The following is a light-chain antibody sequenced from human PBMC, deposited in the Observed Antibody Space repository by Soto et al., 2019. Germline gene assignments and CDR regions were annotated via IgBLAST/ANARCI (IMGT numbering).Light chain of an antibody. J-gene: IGKJ1*01. CDR2: WAS. CDR1: QSVLYSSNNKNY. CDR3: QQYYSTPRT. V-gene: IGKV4-1*01. Sequence: DIVMTQSPDSLGVSLGERATINCKSSQSVLYSSNNKNYLAWYQQKPGQPPKLLIYWASTRDSGVPDRFSGSGSGKDFTLTISSLQAEDVAVYYCQQYYSTPRTFDQGTKVELK.